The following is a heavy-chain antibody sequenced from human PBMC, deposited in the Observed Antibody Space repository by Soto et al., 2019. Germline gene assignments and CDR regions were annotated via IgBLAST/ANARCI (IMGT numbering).Heavy chain of an antibody. CDR2: ISGSGGST. CDR3: AQGRGVVALDGYFDC. Sequence: EVQLLESGGGLVQPGGSLRLACVASGFTFSSYAMTWVRQAPGKGLEWVSGISGSGGSTYYADSVKVRFTISRDNSKNTLYLQMNSLRAEDTAVYFCAQGRGVVALDGYFDCWGQGTLVTVSS. V-gene: IGHV3-23*01. D-gene: IGHD2-15*01. CDR1: GFTFSSYA. J-gene: IGHJ4*02.